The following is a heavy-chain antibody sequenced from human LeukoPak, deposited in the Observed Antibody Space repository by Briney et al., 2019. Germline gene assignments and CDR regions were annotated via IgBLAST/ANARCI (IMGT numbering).Heavy chain of an antibody. Sequence: GGSLRLSCADSGFTFSSYAMHWVRRAPGKGLEWVAVISYDGSNKYYADSVKGRFTISRDNSKNTLYLQMNSLRAEDTAVYYCARETMSYCSSTSCYGHAFDIWGQGTMVTVSS. J-gene: IGHJ3*02. V-gene: IGHV3-30-3*01. CDR2: ISYDGSNK. CDR3: ARETMSYCSSTSCYGHAFDI. CDR1: GFTFSSYA. D-gene: IGHD2-2*01.